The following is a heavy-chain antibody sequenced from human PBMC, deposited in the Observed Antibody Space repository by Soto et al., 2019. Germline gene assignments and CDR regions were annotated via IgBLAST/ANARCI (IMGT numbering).Heavy chain of an antibody. CDR1: GYTFTSYG. CDR2: INVGTDKT. Sequence: ASVKVSCKASGYTFTSYGISWVRQAPGQRPEWMGWINVGTDKTKYSEKFQGRVTITTDTSASTAYMELTSLGSEDTAVYYCARLEAGVKLDYWGQGTPVTVSS. V-gene: IGHV1-3*01. J-gene: IGHJ4*02. CDR3: ARLEAGVKLDY.